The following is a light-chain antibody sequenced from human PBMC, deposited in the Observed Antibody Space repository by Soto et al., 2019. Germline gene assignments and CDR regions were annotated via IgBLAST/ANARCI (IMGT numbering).Light chain of an antibody. CDR2: AAS. CDR3: QQGYTTPYT. Sequence: DIQMTQSPSSLSASVGDRVTITCRASQSINRYLNWYQQKPGKAPKLLIYAASSLQSGVPSRFSGSGYGTEFTLTISSLQPEDFAAYSCQQGYTTPYTFGQGTKLEIK. CDR1: QSINRY. J-gene: IGKJ2*01. V-gene: IGKV1-39*01.